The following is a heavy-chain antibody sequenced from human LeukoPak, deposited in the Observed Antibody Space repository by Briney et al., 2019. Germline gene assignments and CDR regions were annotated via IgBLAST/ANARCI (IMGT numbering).Heavy chain of an antibody. CDR1: GFNFRNYG. Sequence: PGGSLRLPCVASGFNFRNYGMHWVRQAPGKGLDWVSYISSSGSSIYYADSVRGRFTISRDNAKNSLYLQMNSLRAEDTAVYYCARQTYDYDSSGYDIDYWGQGTLVTVSS. J-gene: IGHJ4*02. V-gene: IGHV3-48*04. CDR2: ISSSGSSI. CDR3: ARQTYDYDSSGYDIDY. D-gene: IGHD3-22*01.